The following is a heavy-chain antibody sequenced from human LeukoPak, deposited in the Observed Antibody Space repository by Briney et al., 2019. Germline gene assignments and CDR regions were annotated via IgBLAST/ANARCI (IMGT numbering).Heavy chain of an antibody. D-gene: IGHD3-9*01. Sequence: GGSLRLSCAASGFTFSSYWMSWGRQAPGKGLEWGSNIKQDVSEKYYVDSVKGRFTLSRDNAKNSLYLQMNSLRAEDTAVYYCARDSHDILTGYDSNAFDIWGQGTMVTVSS. CDR3: ARDSHDILTGYDSNAFDI. V-gene: IGHV3-7*01. CDR1: GFTFSSYW. J-gene: IGHJ3*02. CDR2: IKQDVSEK.